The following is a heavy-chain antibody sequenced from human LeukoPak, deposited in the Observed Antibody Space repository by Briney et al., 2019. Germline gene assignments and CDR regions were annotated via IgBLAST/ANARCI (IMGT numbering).Heavy chain of an antibody. CDR1: GFTFGDYA. Sequence: GRSLRPSCTASGFTFGDYAMSWVRQAPGKGLEWVGFIRSKAYGGTTEYAASVKGRFTISRDDSKSIAYLQMNSLKTEDTAVYYCTRESPGIAAAALFDYWGQGTLVTVSS. CDR2: IRSKAYGGTT. V-gene: IGHV3-49*04. CDR3: TRESPGIAAAALFDY. J-gene: IGHJ4*02. D-gene: IGHD6-13*01.